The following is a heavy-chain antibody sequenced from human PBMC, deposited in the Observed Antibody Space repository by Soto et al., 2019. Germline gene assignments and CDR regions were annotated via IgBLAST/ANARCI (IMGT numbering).Heavy chain of an antibody. V-gene: IGHV3-53*02. D-gene: IGHD2-15*01. CDR1: GFTVNSSY. J-gene: IGHJ6*02. CDR2: IESGGST. CDR3: AKDLGPLRLLNYYFYGLDV. Sequence: EVQLVETGGGVIQRGGSLRLSCNASGFTVNSSYMSWVRQAPGMGLEWVAVIESGGSTHYADSVKGRFTISRDNSKNMIYLQLDTLRADDTAVYYCAKDLGPLRLLNYYFYGLDVWSQGTTVTVSS.